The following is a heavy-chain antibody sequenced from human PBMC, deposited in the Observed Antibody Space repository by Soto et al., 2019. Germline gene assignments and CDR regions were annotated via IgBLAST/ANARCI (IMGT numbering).Heavy chain of an antibody. CDR1: GGSFSGYY. Sequence: SETLSLTCAVYGGSFSGYYWSWIRQPPGKGLEWIGEINHSGSTNYNPSLKSRVTISVDTSKNQFSLKLSSVTAADTAVYYCAEGYCSGGSCYSPFDYWGQGTLVTVSS. CDR2: INHSGST. V-gene: IGHV4-34*01. J-gene: IGHJ4*02. D-gene: IGHD2-15*01. CDR3: AEGYCSGGSCYSPFDY.